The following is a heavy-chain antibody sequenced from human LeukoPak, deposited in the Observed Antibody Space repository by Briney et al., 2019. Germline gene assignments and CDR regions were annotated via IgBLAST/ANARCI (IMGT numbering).Heavy chain of an antibody. CDR2: ISGSGGST. Sequence: PGGSLRLSCAASGFTFSSYAMSWVRQAPGKGLEWVSAISGSGGSTYYADSVKGRFTISRDNAKNSLYLQMNSLRAEDMALYYCAKAQGGLLGSYLGYWGQGTLVTVSS. D-gene: IGHD1-26*01. CDR1: GFTFSSYA. J-gene: IGHJ4*02. V-gene: IGHV3-23*01. CDR3: AKAQGGLLGSYLGY.